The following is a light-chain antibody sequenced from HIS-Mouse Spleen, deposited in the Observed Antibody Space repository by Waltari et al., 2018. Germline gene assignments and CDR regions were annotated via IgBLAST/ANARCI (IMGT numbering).Light chain of an antibody. V-gene: IGLV3-1*01. CDR3: QAWDSSTVV. CDR2: QDS. J-gene: IGLJ2*01. CDR1: HFGDKY. Sequence: SYELTQPPSVSVSPGQTASITCPGVHFGDKYPCGYQQKPGPSPVLVIYQDSKRPSGIPERFSGSNAGNTATLTISGTQAMDEADYYCQAWDSSTVVFGGGTKLTVL.